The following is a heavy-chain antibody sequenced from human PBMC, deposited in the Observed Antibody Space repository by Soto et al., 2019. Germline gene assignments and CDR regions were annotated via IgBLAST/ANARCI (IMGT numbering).Heavy chain of an antibody. CDR1: GFTFSSYS. V-gene: IGHV3-21*01. J-gene: IGHJ6*02. CDR3: ARGQRVYYYGMDV. Sequence: GSLRLSCAASGFTFSSYSMNWVRQAPGQGLEWVSSISSSSSYIYYADSVKGRFTISRDNAKNSLYLQMNSLRAEDTAVYYCARGQRVYYYGMDVWGQGTTVTVSS. CDR2: ISSSSSYI.